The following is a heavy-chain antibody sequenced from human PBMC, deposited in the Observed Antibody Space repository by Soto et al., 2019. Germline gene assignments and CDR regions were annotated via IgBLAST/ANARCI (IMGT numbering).Heavy chain of an antibody. D-gene: IGHD2-2*01. CDR2: INHSGST. V-gene: IGHV4-34*01. Sequence: QVQLQQWGAGLLKPSETLSLTCAVYGGSFSGYYWSWIRQPPGKGLEWIGEINHSGSTNYNPSLKSRVTISVDTSKNQFSLKLSSVTAADTAVYYCARESKFIVVVPAATRYYYYGMDVWGQGTTVTVSS. CDR3: ARESKFIVVVPAATRYYYYGMDV. J-gene: IGHJ6*02. CDR1: GGSFSGYY.